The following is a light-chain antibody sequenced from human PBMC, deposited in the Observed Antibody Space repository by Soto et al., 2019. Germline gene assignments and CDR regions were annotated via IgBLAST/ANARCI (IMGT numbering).Light chain of an antibody. Sequence: VMTQSPATLSVSPGERATLSCRASQSVSTNLAWYQQRPGQAPRLIISGAYTRATGIPARFSGSGSGTEFTLAISSLQSEDFAVYYCQQYRMSPNTFGQGTRLEIK. J-gene: IGKJ5*01. CDR1: QSVSTN. CDR2: GAY. CDR3: QQYRMSPNT. V-gene: IGKV3-15*01.